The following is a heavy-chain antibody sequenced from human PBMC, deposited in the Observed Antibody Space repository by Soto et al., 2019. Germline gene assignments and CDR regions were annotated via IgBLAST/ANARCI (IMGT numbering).Heavy chain of an antibody. Sequence: SETLSLTCTVSGGSFKSGSYSWSWIRPPPGKGLEWIGYVYHTGRTSYNPSLKSRVSISMDTSKNQFSLNLDSVTAADMAVYFCARDFAYFDSWGQGTLVTVSS. V-gene: IGHV4-61*01. D-gene: IGHD3-3*01. CDR2: VYHTGRT. J-gene: IGHJ4*02. CDR1: GGSFKSGSYS. CDR3: ARDFAYFDS.